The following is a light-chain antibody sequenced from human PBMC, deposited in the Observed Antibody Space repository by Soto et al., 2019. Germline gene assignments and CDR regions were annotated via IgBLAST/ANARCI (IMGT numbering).Light chain of an antibody. V-gene: IGKV3-15*01. Sequence: EIVMTQSPGTLSVSPGERATLSCRASQRVSSNLAWYQQKPGQAPRLLIYGASTRAANIPDRFSGSGSGTDFTLTITSLQSEDFAVYYCQQYNSWPRTFGQGTKVDIK. CDR3: QQYNSWPRT. CDR2: GAS. CDR1: QRVSSN. J-gene: IGKJ1*01.